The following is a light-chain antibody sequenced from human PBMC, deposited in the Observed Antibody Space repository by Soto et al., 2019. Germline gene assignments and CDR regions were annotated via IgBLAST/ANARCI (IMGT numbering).Light chain of an antibody. CDR1: QSVILSSRNKSY. CDR3: QQYHSTLT. J-gene: IGKJ4*01. CDR2: WAS. V-gene: IGKV4-1*01. Sequence: DIVMTQSPDSLAVSLGERATINCKSSQSVILSSRNKSYLAWYQQKQGQPPKLLIYWASTREFGVPDRFSGSGSGTEFTLTISSLQAEDVAVYYCQQYHSTLTFGGGTKVEIK.